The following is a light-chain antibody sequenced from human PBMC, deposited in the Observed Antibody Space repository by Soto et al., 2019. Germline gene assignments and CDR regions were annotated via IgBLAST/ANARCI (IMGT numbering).Light chain of an antibody. CDR3: SSYTSSSTVV. J-gene: IGLJ2*01. CDR1: SRDVGGYNY. Sequence: QSVLTQPASVSGSPGQSITISCTGTSRDVGGYNYVSWYQHHPGKAPKLMIYDVSNRPSGVSNRFSGSKSGNTASLTISGPQAEDEADYYCSSYTSSSTVVFGGGTKVTVL. V-gene: IGLV2-14*03. CDR2: DVS.